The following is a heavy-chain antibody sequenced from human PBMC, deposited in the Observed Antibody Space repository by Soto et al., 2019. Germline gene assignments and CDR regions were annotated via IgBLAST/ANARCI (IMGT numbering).Heavy chain of an antibody. Sequence: QVQLVESGGGLVKPGGSLRLSCAASGFTFSDYYMSWIRQPPGKGLEWVSYINSSSTYTNYADSVKGRFTISRDNAKNSLYLKMNSLRAEDPAVYYCARVVDGRGSGARRYFDLWGRGTLVTVSS. V-gene: IGHV3-11*05. CDR3: ARVVDGRGSGARRYFDL. D-gene: IGHD3-10*01. CDR1: GFTFSDYY. CDR2: INSSSTYT. J-gene: IGHJ2*01.